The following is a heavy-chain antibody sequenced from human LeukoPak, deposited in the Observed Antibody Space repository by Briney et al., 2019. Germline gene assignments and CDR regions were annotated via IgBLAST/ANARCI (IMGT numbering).Heavy chain of an antibody. D-gene: IGHD6-13*01. J-gene: IGHJ4*02. CDR2: IIPIFGTA. CDR3: ARDTIAAAGDDY. V-gene: IGHV1-69*13. CDR1: GYTFTGYY. Sequence: GASVKVSCKASGYTFTGYYMHWVRQAPGQGLEWMGGIIPIFGTANYAQKFQGRVTITADESTSTAYMELSSLRSEDTAVYYCARDTIAAAGDDYWGQGTLVTVSS.